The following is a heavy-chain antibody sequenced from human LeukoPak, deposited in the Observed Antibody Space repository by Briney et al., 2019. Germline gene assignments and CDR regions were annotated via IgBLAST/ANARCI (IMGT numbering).Heavy chain of an antibody. D-gene: IGHD5-24*01. Sequence: ASVKVSCKASGGTFSSYAISWVRQAPGQGLEWMGEIIPIFGTANYAQKFQGRVTITADESTSTAYMELSSLRSEDTAVYYCARGAEMATSYFDYWGQGTLVTVSS. CDR1: GGTFSSYA. CDR3: ARGAEMATSYFDY. V-gene: IGHV1-69*13. CDR2: IIPIFGTA. J-gene: IGHJ4*02.